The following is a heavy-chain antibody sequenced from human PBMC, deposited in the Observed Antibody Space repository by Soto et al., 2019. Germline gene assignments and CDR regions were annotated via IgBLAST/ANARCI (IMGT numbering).Heavy chain of an antibody. CDR3: ARFVHIDDLIHYYYGMDV. J-gene: IGHJ6*02. Sequence: PSETLSLTCTVSGGSISSYYWSWIRQPPGKGLEWIGYIYYSGSTNYNPSLKSRVTISVDTSKNQFSLKLSSVTAADTAVYYCARFVHIDDLIHYYYGMDVWGQGTTVTVSS. CDR1: GGSISSYY. V-gene: IGHV4-59*01. CDR2: IYYSGST. D-gene: IGHD2-21*01.